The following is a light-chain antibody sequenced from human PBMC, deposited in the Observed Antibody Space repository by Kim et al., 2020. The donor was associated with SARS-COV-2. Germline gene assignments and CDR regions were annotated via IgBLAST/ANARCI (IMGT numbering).Light chain of an antibody. J-gene: IGKJ2*01. CDR1: QSVSSNY. Sequence: PGERASLSCRASQSVSSNYLTWYQQTPGQAPRLLIYGASSRATGIPDRFSGSGSGTDFTLTISRLEPEDFAVYYCQQYGSSPLYTFGQGTKLEI. CDR2: GAS. CDR3: QQYGSSPLYT. V-gene: IGKV3-20*01.